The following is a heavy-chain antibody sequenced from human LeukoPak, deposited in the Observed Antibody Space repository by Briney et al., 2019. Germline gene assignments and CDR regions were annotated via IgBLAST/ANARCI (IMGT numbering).Heavy chain of an antibody. CDR3: ATNAGQWLVPFDY. CDR1: GFTFSSHA. J-gene: IGHJ4*02. D-gene: IGHD6-19*01. CDR2: ISGSGGST. Sequence: GGSLRLSCAASGFTFSSHAMTWVRQTPGKGLEWVSAISGSGGSTYYADSVKGRLTISRDNSKNTLYLQMNSLRAEDTAVYYCATNAGQWLVPFDYWGLGTLFTVSS. V-gene: IGHV3-23*01.